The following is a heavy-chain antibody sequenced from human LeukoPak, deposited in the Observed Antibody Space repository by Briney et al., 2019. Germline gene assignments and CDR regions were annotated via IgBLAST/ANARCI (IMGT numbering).Heavy chain of an antibody. J-gene: IGHJ4*02. CDR3: ARVWWSGYYFDY. Sequence: PSQTLSLTCTVSGGPISSSSYYWGWIRQPPGKGLEWIGSIYYSGSTYYNPSPKSRVTISVDTSKNQFSLKLSSVTAADTAVYYCARVWWSGYYFDYWGQGTLVTVSS. V-gene: IGHV4-39*01. D-gene: IGHD3-3*01. CDR2: IYYSGST. CDR1: GGPISSSSYY.